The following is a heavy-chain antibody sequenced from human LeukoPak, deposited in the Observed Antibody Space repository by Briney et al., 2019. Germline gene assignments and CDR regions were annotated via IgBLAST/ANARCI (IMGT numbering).Heavy chain of an antibody. D-gene: IGHD2-21*02. V-gene: IGHV3-7*01. CDR3: ARDRGNDFNSYFFDY. J-gene: IGHJ4*02. Sequence: GGSLRLSCAASGFTFSTYSGNWIRQAPGKGLEWVANIKQDGREKYYVDSVKGRFTISRDNAKNSLYLQMNSLRAEDTAVYYCARDRGNDFNSYFFDYWGQGILVTVSS. CDR1: GFTFSTYS. CDR2: IKQDGREK.